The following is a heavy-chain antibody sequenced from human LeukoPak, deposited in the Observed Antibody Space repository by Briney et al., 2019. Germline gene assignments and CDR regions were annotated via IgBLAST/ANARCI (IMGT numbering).Heavy chain of an antibody. CDR2: ISSSSSYI. D-gene: IGHD6-13*01. Sequence: GGSLRLSCAASGFTFSSYSINWVRQAPGKVLEWVSSISSSSSYIYYADSVKGRFTISRDNAKSSLYLQMNSLRAEDTAVYYCARDMGLSVAALGDLDYWGQGTLVTVSS. CDR1: GFTFSSYS. V-gene: IGHV3-21*01. CDR3: ARDMGLSVAALGDLDY. J-gene: IGHJ4*02.